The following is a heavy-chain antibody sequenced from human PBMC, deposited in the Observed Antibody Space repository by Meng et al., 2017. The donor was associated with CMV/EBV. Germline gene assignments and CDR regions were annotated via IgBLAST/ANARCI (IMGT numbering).Heavy chain of an antibody. D-gene: IGHD6-6*01. CDR1: GGSFSGYY. V-gene: IGHV4-34*01. J-gene: IGHJ4*02. CDR2: INHSGST. CDR3: ARGGRDIEYSSSPKDFDY. Sequence: SETLSLTCAVYGGSFSGYYWSWIRQPPGKGLEWIGEINHSGSTNYNPSLKSRVTISVDTSKNQFSLKLSSVTAADTAVYHCARGGRDIEYSSSPKDFDYWGQGTLVTVSS.